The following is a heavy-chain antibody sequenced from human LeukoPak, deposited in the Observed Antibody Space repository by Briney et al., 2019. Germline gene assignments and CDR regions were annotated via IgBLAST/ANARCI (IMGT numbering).Heavy chain of an antibody. CDR1: GDSISSYF. CDR2: IYNSGST. Sequence: PSETLSLTCTVSGDSISSYFWSWIRQPPGKGLEWIAYIYNSGSTNYNPSLRSRVTISVDTSKNQFSLRLSSVTAADTAVYYCAREVRVSGCFEYWGQGTLVTVSS. CDR3: AREVRVSGCFEY. D-gene: IGHD1-26*01. V-gene: IGHV4-59*01. J-gene: IGHJ4*02.